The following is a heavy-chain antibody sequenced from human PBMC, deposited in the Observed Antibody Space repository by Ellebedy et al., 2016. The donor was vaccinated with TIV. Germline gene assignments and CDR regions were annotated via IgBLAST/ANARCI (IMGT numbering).Heavy chain of an antibody. D-gene: IGHD2-15*01. CDR3: AKSLGYCSGGGCYSLYFDC. CDR2: IGNSGGTT. J-gene: IGHJ4*02. V-gene: IGHV3-23*01. Sequence: GGSLRLSCAASGFTFSSYAMSWVRQAPGKGLEWVSVIGNSGGTTFYADSVRGRFTISRDNSKNTLYLQMNSLRAEDTAVYYCAKSLGYCSGGGCYSLYFDCWGQGTLVTVSS. CDR1: GFTFSSYA.